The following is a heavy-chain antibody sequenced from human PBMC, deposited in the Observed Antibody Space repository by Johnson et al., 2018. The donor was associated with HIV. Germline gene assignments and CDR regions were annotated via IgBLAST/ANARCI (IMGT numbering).Heavy chain of an antibody. V-gene: IGHV3-30*04. D-gene: IGHD1-7*01. Sequence: QVQLVESGGGLVQPGRSLRLSCAASGFTFSSYAMHWVRQAPGKGLEWVAVISYDGSNKYYADSVEGRFTISRDNSNNTLFLQMNSLRSEDTAVYYCAKAQRNYRGASDIWGQGTRVTVSS. CDR1: GFTFSSYA. CDR3: AKAQRNYRGASDI. CDR2: ISYDGSNK. J-gene: IGHJ3*02.